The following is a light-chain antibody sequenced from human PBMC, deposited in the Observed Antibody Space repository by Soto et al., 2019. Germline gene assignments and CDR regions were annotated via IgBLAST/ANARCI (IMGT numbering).Light chain of an antibody. CDR1: QSIRSN. J-gene: IGKJ5*01. CDR3: QQYNNWPPIT. V-gene: IGKV3-15*01. CDR2: GVS. Sequence: EIVMTQSPATLSVSPGERAILSCRTSQSIRSNYFAWYQQKPGQPPRLLIYGVSTRATGIPARFSGSGSGTEFTLTISSLQSEDFAVYFCQQYNNWPPITFGQGTRLEIK.